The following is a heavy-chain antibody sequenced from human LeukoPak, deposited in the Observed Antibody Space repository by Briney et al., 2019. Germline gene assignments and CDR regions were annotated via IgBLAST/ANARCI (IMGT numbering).Heavy chain of an antibody. Sequence: PSQTLSLTCTVSDGSISSGGYYWSWIRQPAGKGLEWIGRIYSSGSTNYNPSLKSRVTMTVDTSKSQISLKLSSVTAADTAVYYCARQGYGGHSRGAADYWGQGTLVTVSS. V-gene: IGHV4-61*02. CDR3: ARQGYGGHSRGAADY. CDR2: IYSSGST. J-gene: IGHJ4*02. D-gene: IGHD4-23*01. CDR1: DGSISSGGYY.